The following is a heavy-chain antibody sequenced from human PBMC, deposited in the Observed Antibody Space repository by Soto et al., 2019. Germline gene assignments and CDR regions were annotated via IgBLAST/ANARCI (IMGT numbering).Heavy chain of an antibody. Sequence: GGSLRLSCAASGFTFDDYAMHWVRQAPGKGLEWVSGISWNSGSIGYADSVKGRFTISRDNAKNSLYLQMNSLRAEDTALYYCAKDKKSIAARRGGFDYWGQGTLVTVSS. V-gene: IGHV3-9*01. CDR1: GFTFDDYA. D-gene: IGHD6-6*01. J-gene: IGHJ4*02. CDR2: ISWNSGSI. CDR3: AKDKKSIAARRGGFDY.